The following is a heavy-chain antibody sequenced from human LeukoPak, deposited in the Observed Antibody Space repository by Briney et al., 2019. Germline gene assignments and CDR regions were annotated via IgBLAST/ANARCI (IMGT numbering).Heavy chain of an antibody. Sequence: PGGSLRLSCAASGFTFSTYNMNWVRQAPGKGLEWVSSITSSSSYIYYADSVKGRFTISRDNAKNSLFLQMSSLRGEDTAVYYCARDKVGGSMAGSNFDYWGQGTLVTVSS. CDR2: ITSSSSYI. CDR3: ARDKVGGSMAGSNFDY. CDR1: GFTFSTYN. J-gene: IGHJ4*02. V-gene: IGHV3-21*01. D-gene: IGHD6-19*01.